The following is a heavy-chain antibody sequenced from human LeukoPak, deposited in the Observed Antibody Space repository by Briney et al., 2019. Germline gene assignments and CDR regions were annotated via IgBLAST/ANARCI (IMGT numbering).Heavy chain of an antibody. Sequence: KPSETLSLTCAVYGGSFSGYYWSWIRQPPGKGLEWIGEINHSGSTNYNPSLKSRVTISVDTSKNQFSLKLSSVTAADTAVYYCARLGVLADAFDIWGQGTMVTVSS. CDR2: INHSGST. CDR3: ARLGVLADAFDI. J-gene: IGHJ3*02. D-gene: IGHD2-15*01. CDR1: GGSFSGYY. V-gene: IGHV4-34*01.